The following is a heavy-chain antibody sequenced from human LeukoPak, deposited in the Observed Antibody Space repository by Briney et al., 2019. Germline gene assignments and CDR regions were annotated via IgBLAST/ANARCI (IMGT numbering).Heavy chain of an antibody. CDR1: GFTFSSYG. CDR3: AKFYGSGSYGTFDY. CDR2: IRYDGSNK. D-gene: IGHD3-10*01. V-gene: IGHV3-30*02. J-gene: IGHJ4*02. Sequence: GGSLRLSCAASGFTFSSYGMHWVRQAPGKGLERVAFIRYDGSNKYYADSVKGRFTISRDNSKNTLYLQMNSLRAEDTAVYYCAKFYGSGSYGTFDYWGQGTLVTVSS.